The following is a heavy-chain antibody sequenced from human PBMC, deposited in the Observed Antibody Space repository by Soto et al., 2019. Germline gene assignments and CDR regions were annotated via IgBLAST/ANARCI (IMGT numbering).Heavy chain of an antibody. CDR2: IYYSGST. Sequence: SETLSLTCTVSGGSISSYYWSWIRQPPGKGLEWIGYIYYSGSTNYNPSLKSRVTISVDTSKNQFSLKLSSVTAADTAVYYCARTDLDYDFWSGYSPLYYFDYWGQGTLVTVSS. CDR1: GGSISSYY. V-gene: IGHV4-59*01. D-gene: IGHD3-3*01. CDR3: ARTDLDYDFWSGYSPLYYFDY. J-gene: IGHJ4*02.